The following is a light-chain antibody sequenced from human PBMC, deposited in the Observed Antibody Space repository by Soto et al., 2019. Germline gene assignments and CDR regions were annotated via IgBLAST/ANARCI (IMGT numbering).Light chain of an antibody. Sequence: QSALTQPPSASGSPGQSVTISSTGTSSDVGAYNYVSWYQQEPGKAPKLMIYAVNKRPSGVPDRFSGSKSGNTASLTVSGLRAADEADYFCSSYAGGNNIMVFGGGTKLTVL. CDR3: SSYAGGNNIMV. J-gene: IGLJ2*01. CDR1: SSDVGAYNY. CDR2: AVN. V-gene: IGLV2-8*01.